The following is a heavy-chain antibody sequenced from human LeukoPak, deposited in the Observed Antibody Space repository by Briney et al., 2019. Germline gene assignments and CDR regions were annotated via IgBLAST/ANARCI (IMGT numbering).Heavy chain of an antibody. J-gene: IGHJ4*02. Sequence: GGSLRLSCAASGFTFSSYDMSWVRQAPGKGLEWVSGITYSSGYTYYADSVKGRFTISRDNAKNTLYLQMNSLRAEDTAVYYCARDQSIAGPTTADYWGQGTLVTVSS. CDR2: ITYSSGYT. CDR1: GFTFSSYD. CDR3: ARDQSIAGPTTADY. D-gene: IGHD1-26*01. V-gene: IGHV3-21*01.